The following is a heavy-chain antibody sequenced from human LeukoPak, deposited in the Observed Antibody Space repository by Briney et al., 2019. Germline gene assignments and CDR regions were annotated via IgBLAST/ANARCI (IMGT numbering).Heavy chain of an antibody. Sequence: PSETLSLTCAVYGGSFSGYYWSWIRQPPGKGLEWIGEINHSGSTNYNPSLKGRVTISVDTSKNQFSLKLSSVTAADTAVYYCARGGRAVAGTLDYWGQGTLVTVSS. J-gene: IGHJ4*02. V-gene: IGHV4-34*01. D-gene: IGHD6-19*01. CDR2: INHSGST. CDR3: ARGGRAVAGTLDY. CDR1: GGSFSGYY.